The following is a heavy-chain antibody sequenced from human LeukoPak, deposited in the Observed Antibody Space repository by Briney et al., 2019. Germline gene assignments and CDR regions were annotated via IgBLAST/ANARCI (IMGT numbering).Heavy chain of an antibody. V-gene: IGHV4-4*09. CDR2: IYTSGST. CDR3: ARTYDFWSGHFDY. D-gene: IGHD3-3*01. Sequence: SETLSLTCTVSGGSISSYYWSWIRQPPGKGLEWIGYIYTSGSTNYNPSLKSRVTISVDTSKNQFSLKLSSVTAADTAVYYCARTYDFWSGHFDYWGQGTLVTVS. CDR1: GGSISSYY. J-gene: IGHJ4*02.